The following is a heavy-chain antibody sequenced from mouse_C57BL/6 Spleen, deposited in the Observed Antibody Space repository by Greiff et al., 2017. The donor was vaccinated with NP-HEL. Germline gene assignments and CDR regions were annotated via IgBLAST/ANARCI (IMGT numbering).Heavy chain of an antibody. V-gene: IGHV5-6*01. CDR1: GFTFSSYG. CDR3: ARRDGYYPYWYFDV. D-gene: IGHD2-3*01. CDR2: ISSGGSYT. J-gene: IGHJ1*03. Sequence: EVQRVESGGDLVKPGGSLKLSCAASGFTFSSYGMSWVRQTPDKRLAWVATISSGGSYTYYPESVKGRFHISRDNAKNTLYLQMSSLKSEDTAMYYCARRDGYYPYWYFDVWGTGTTVTVSS.